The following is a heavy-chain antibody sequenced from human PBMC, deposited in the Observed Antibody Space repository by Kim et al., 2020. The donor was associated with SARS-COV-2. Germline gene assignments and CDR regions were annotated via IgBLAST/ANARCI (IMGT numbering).Heavy chain of an antibody. D-gene: IGHD3-10*01. Sequence: ASVKVSCKASGYTFTSYGISWVRQAPGQGLEWMGWISAYNGNTNYAQKLQGRVTMTTDTSTSTAYMELRSLRSDDTAVYYCARVKRGGYLLYYYYYGMDVWGQGTTVTVSS. V-gene: IGHV1-18*01. CDR3: ARVKRGGYLLYYYYYGMDV. J-gene: IGHJ6*02. CDR1: GYTFTSYG. CDR2: ISAYNGNT.